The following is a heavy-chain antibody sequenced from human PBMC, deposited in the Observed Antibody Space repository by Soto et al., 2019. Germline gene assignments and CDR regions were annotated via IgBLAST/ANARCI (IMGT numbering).Heavy chain of an antibody. V-gene: IGHV3-48*02. D-gene: IGHD3-10*01. Sequence: EVQLVESGGGLVQPGGSLRLSCAASGFTFSSYSMNWVRQAPGKGLEWVSYISSSSSTIYYADSVKGRFTISRDNAKNSLYLQMNSLRDEDTAVYYCAREHMVRGVIAVDYWGQGTTVTVSS. CDR2: ISSSSSTI. CDR3: AREHMVRGVIAVDY. CDR1: GFTFSSYS. J-gene: IGHJ4*03.